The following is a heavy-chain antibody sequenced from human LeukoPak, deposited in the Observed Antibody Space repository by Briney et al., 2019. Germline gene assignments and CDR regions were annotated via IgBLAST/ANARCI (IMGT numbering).Heavy chain of an antibody. CDR3: VRDFRSADY. Sequence: GGSLRLSCAASGFTFSSYCMHWVRQAPGKGPMWVSRICPDGTVTNYADSVKARFIISRDNARNTVYLQMNSLRVEDTAVYYCVRDFRSADYWGQGTLVTVSS. CDR1: GFTFSSYC. CDR2: ICPDGTVT. V-gene: IGHV3-74*01. J-gene: IGHJ4*02.